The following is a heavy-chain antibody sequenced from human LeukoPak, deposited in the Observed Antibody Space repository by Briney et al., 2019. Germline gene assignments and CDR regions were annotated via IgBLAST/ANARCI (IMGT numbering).Heavy chain of an antibody. Sequence: PGGSLRLSCAASGFTFSSYWMSWVRQAPGKGLEWVAVIWYDGSIKYYADSVKGRFTISRDNSENALYMEMNSLGAEDTAVYYCAREDFASGRFGWGQGTLVTVSS. CDR3: AREDFASGRFG. V-gene: IGHV3-33*08. D-gene: IGHD3-10*01. J-gene: IGHJ4*02. CDR1: GFTFSSYW. CDR2: IWYDGSIK.